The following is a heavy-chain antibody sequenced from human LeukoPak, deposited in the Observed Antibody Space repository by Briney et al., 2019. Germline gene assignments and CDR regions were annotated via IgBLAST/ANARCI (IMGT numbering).Heavy chain of an antibody. D-gene: IGHD1-1*01. J-gene: IGHJ4*02. CDR1: GFTFNSYP. CDR2: IRSDGGST. Sequence: GGSLRLSCAASGFTFNSYPMHWVRQAPGKGLECVSGIRSDGGSTYYANSVKGRFTVSRDNSKNTLYLQMGSLRGEDMAVYYCARDSNWNGPFDYWGQGTLVTVSS. V-gene: IGHV3-64*01. CDR3: ARDSNWNGPFDY.